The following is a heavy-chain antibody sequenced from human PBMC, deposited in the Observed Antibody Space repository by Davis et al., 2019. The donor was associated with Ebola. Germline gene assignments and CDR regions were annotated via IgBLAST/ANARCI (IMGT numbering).Heavy chain of an antibody. J-gene: IGHJ4*02. Sequence: PGGSLRLSCAASGFTFRSYWMSWVRQAPGKGLEWVSVIYSGGSTYYADSVKGRFTISRDNAKNSLYLQMHSLRAEDTAVYYCTRGYGWTDYWGQGTLVTVSS. CDR2: IYSGGST. CDR3: TRGYGWTDY. V-gene: IGHV3-53*01. CDR1: GFTFRSYW. D-gene: IGHD5-18*01.